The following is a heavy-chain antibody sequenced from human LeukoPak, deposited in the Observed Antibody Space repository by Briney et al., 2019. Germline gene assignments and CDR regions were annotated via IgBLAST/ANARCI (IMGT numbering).Heavy chain of an antibody. CDR2: FYTSGTP. V-gene: IGHV4-61*02. Sequence: PSQTLSLTCTVSGGSISRGSYHWNWIRQPAGKGLEWIGRFYTSGTPNYNPSLKSRVTILVDTSRNQFSLKLSSVTAADTALYYCAVRSIAVAGTPSGYFQHWGQGTLVTVSS. CDR3: AVRSIAVAGTPSGYFQH. J-gene: IGHJ1*01. CDR1: GGSISRGSYH. D-gene: IGHD6-19*01.